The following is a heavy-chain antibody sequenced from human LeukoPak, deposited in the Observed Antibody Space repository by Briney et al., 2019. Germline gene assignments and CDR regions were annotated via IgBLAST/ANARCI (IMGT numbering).Heavy chain of an antibody. CDR2: IYYIGRT. V-gene: IGHV4-59*01. D-gene: IGHD1-26*01. CDR1: GGSISSYY. CDR3: ARDIVGANWFDP. Sequence: SEALSLTCTVSGGSISSYYWSWIRQPPGKGLEWIGYIYYIGRTNYNPSLKSRVTISVDTSKNQFSLKVRSVTAADTAVYYCARDIVGANWFDPWGQGTLVTVSS. J-gene: IGHJ5*02.